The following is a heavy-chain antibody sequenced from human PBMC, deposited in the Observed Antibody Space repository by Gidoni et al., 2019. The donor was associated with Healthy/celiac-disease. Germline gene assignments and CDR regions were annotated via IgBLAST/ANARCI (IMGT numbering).Heavy chain of an antibody. CDR1: GFTFSIHS. CDR2: ISSSSSYI. Sequence: EVQLVASGGGLVKPGGSLRLSCAASGFTFSIHSMNWVRQAPGKGLEWVSSISSSSSYIYYADSVKGRFTISRDNAKNSLYRQMNSLRAEDTAVYYCARDPTTRLEVGAPNFDYWGQGTLVTVSS. V-gene: IGHV3-21*01. J-gene: IGHJ4*02. D-gene: IGHD1-26*01. CDR3: ARDPTTRLEVGAPNFDY.